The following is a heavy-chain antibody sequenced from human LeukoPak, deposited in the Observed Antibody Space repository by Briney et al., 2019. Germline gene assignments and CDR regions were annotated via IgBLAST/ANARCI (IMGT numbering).Heavy chain of an antibody. V-gene: IGHV4-34*01. CDR3: AREALRYSGYDY. CDR1: GGSFSGYY. Sequence: KASETLSLTCAVYGGSFSGYYWSWIRQPPGKGLEWIGEINHSGSTNYNPSLKSRVTISVDTSKNQFSLKLSSVTAADTAVYYCAREALRYSGYDYWGQGTLVTVSS. D-gene: IGHD3-9*01. CDR2: INHSGST. J-gene: IGHJ4*02.